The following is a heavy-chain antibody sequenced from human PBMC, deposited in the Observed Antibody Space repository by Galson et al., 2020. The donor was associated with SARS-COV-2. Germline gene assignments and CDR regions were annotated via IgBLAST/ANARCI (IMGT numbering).Heavy chain of an antibody. Sequence: ASETLSLTCTVSGDSITIGGYYWSWIRQHPGKGLEWIGYIYNSGGASYHPSIKSRLTISLDTSKNQFSLKLSSVTAADTAIYYCARGKVMSYDTSGYPFDYWGQGTLVTVSS. CDR2: IYNSGGA. CDR3: ARGKVMSYDTSGYPFDY. V-gene: IGHV4-31*03. CDR1: GDSITIGGYY. D-gene: IGHD3-22*01. J-gene: IGHJ4*02.